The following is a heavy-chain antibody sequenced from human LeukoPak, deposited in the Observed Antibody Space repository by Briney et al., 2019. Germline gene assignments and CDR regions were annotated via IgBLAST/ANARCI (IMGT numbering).Heavy chain of an antibody. CDR3: ARGLDGDFLDYNWFDS. CDR1: GYTFTNYN. D-gene: IGHD2-21*01. V-gene: IGHV1-8*01. CDR2: MNPISGYT. J-gene: IGHJ5*01. Sequence: ASVNVSCKASGYTFTNYNVNWVRQATGQGLEWMGWMNPISGYTGYAQKFQGRVTMTRDTSISTAYMELSSLRSEDTAVYYCARGLDGDFLDYNWFDSWGQGTLVTVSS.